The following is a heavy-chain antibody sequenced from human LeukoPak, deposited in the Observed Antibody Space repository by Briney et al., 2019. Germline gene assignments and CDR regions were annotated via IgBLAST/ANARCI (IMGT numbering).Heavy chain of an antibody. J-gene: IGHJ6*02. CDR1: GGAISNTSYY. Sequence: PSETLSLTCTVSGGAISNTSYYWGWIRQPPGNGLEWIGSASYSGSTYYNPSLESRVIISVDTSKNQFSLKLSSVTAADTAVYYCARGANFYYYGMDVWGQGTTVTVSS. CDR3: ARGANFYYYGMDV. V-gene: IGHV4-39*01. D-gene: IGHD4/OR15-4a*01. CDR2: ASYSGST.